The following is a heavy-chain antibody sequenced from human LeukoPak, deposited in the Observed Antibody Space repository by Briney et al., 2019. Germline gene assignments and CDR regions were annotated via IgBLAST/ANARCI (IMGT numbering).Heavy chain of an antibody. V-gene: IGHV3-23*01. D-gene: IGHD3-16*01. J-gene: IGHJ4*02. Sequence: GGSLRLSCTASGFTFSSYAMSWVRQAPGKGLEWVSAISGSGGSAYYADSVKGRFTISRDNPKDTLHLQMNSLRPDDTALYYCATDGGGNWGQGTLVTVSS. CDR3: ATDGGGN. CDR2: ISGSGGSA. CDR1: GFTFSSYA.